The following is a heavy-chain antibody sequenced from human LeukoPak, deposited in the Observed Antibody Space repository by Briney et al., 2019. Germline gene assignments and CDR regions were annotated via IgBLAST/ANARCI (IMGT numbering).Heavy chain of an antibody. CDR2: ISYDGSNK. Sequence: GRSLRLSCAASGFTFSSYGMHWVRQAPGKGLEWVAVISYDGSNKYYADSVKGRLTISRDNSKNTLYLQMNSLRAEDTAVYYCAKELRYYGGYDYWGQGTLVTVSS. V-gene: IGHV3-30*18. CDR3: AKELRYYGGYDY. J-gene: IGHJ4*02. D-gene: IGHD4-23*01. CDR1: GFTFSSYG.